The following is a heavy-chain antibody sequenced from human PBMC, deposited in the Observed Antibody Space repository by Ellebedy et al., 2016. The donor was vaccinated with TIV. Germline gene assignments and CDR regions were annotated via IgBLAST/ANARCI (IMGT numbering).Heavy chain of an antibody. J-gene: IGHJ4*02. CDR2: ISSSGTTM. CDR1: GFTFTNYY. V-gene: IGHV3-11*01. Sequence: SLKISCAASGFTFTNYYMRWVRQAPGKGLEWISFISSSGTTMYYSDSVRGRFTISRDNSKNTLYLQMNSRRDEDTAMYYCARDGRVPDGKANYWGQGTLVIVSS. CDR3: ARDGRVPDGKANY. D-gene: IGHD6-13*01.